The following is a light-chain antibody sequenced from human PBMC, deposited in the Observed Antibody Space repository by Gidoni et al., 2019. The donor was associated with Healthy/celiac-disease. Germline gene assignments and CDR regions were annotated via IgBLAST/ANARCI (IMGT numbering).Light chain of an antibody. J-gene: IGKJ1*01. CDR3: QQYDTLPRT. V-gene: IGKV1-33*01. Sequence: DIQMTQSPSSLSASVGDRGTITCQASQDISNYLNWYQQKPGKAPKLLIYDASNLETGVPSRLSGSGSGTDFTFTISSLQPEDIATYSCQQYDTLPRTFGQGTKVEIK. CDR2: DAS. CDR1: QDISNY.